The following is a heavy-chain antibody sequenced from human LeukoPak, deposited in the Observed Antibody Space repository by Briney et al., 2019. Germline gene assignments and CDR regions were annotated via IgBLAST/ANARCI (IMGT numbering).Heavy chain of an antibody. CDR3: ARHTAVGTGRHALDI. CDR2: IHNSGST. J-gene: IGHJ3*02. Sequence: PSETLSLTCTVSGGSISSYYWSWIRQPAGKGLEWIGHIHNSGSTIYKPSLRSRVTISVDMSKNQFSLKLSSVTAADTAVYYCARHTAVGTGRHALDIWGQGTMVTVSS. CDR1: GGSISSYY. D-gene: IGHD6-13*01. V-gene: IGHV4-59*08.